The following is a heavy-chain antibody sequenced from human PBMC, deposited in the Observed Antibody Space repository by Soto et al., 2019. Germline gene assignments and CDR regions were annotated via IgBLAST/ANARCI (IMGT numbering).Heavy chain of an antibody. D-gene: IGHD2-21*01. Sequence: QITLKESGPTLVKPTQTLTLTCPFSGFSLTTSGMGVGWIRQPPGRALEWLALIHSDDEKRYRTSLETRLTITKDTSKNQVVLTMTNMDPVDTATYYCARRLRAVGTPLWNFDYWGQGMLVADSS. CDR3: ARRLRAVGTPLWNFDY. CDR2: IHSDDEK. J-gene: IGHJ4*02. V-gene: IGHV2-5*02. CDR1: GFSLTTSGMG.